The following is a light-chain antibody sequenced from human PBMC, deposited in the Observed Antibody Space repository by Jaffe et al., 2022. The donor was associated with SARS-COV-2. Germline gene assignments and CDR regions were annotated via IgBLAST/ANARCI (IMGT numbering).Light chain of an antibody. CDR2: GKN. J-gene: IGLJ2*01. CDR1: SLRSYY. CDR3: FSRDSSANRPI. Sequence: SSELTQDPDVSVALGQTVRITCQGDSLRSYYASWYQQKPGQAPILVIYGKNNRPSGIPDRFSGSSSGNTASLTITGAQAEDEADYYCFSRDSSANRPIFGGGTKLTVL. V-gene: IGLV3-19*01.